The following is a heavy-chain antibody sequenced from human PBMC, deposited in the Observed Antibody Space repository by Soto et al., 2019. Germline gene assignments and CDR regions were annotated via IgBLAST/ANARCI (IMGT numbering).Heavy chain of an antibody. J-gene: IGHJ4*02. CDR2: INSDGSLI. CDR3: VRDSSGSY. D-gene: IGHD6-19*01. V-gene: IGHV3-74*03. CDR1: GFTFGSYW. Sequence: EVQLVESGGGLVQPGGYLRLSCAASGFTFGSYWMHWVRQAPGKGLVWVSRINSDGSLITYADSVKGRFTICRDNAKNTLYLQMNSLRGEDTAVYYCVRDSSGSYWGQGTLVTVSS.